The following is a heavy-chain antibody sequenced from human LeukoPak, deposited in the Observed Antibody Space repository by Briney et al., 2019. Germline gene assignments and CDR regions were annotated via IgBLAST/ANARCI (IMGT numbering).Heavy chain of an antibody. Sequence: GVLRLSCAASGFDFSSNWMHWVRHAPGQGLVWVSRIKGDGISTNYADFVKGRFTISRDIAKNTLYLQMNSLRAEDTGVYYCAKDHYWSIDYWGRGTLVTVSS. CDR1: GFDFSSNW. CDR2: IKGDGIST. CDR3: AKDHYWSIDY. J-gene: IGHJ4*02. V-gene: IGHV3-74*01. D-gene: IGHD3-3*01.